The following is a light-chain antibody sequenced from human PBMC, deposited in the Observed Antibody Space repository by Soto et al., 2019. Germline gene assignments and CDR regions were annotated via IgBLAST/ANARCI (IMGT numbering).Light chain of an antibody. CDR3: LLSYSGANWV. J-gene: IGLJ3*02. Sequence: QAVVTQEPSLTVSPGGTVTLTCGSSTGAVTSGHYPYWFQQKPGQAPRTLIYDTSNEHSWTPARFSGSLLGGKAALTLSGAQPEDEAEYYCLLSYSGANWVFGGGTKVTVL. CDR2: DTS. CDR1: TGAVTSGHY. V-gene: IGLV7-46*01.